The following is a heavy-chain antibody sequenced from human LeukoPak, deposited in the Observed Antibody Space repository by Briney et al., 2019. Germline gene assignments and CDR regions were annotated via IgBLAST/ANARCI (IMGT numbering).Heavy chain of an antibody. D-gene: IGHD3-10*01. CDR2: IYTSGST. CDR1: GGSISSGSYY. Sequence: SETLSLTCTVSGGSISSGSYYWSWIRQPAGKGLVWVGRIYTSGSTDYNSSLKSLVTMSVDTSKNKFFLKLSSVTAAAAAVYYCARDGGRMVRGVIIRGNWFDPWGQGTLVTVSS. CDR3: ARDGGRMVRGVIIRGNWFDP. J-gene: IGHJ5*02. V-gene: IGHV4-61*02.